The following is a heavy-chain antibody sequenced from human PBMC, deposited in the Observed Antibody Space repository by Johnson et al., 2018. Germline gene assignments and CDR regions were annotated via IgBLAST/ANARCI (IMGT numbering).Heavy chain of an antibody. D-gene: IGHD6-19*01. CDR2: IWHDGTEK. Sequence: QVQLVESGGGVVQPGRSLRLSCVTSGFTFSSYGMHWVRQAPGKGLEWVAHIWHDGTEKDYADSVKGRFTISRDNSKNTLYLQMNSLRAEDTAVYFCARDRVEQWLVKNGMDVWGQGTTVIVSS. CDR3: ARDRVEQWLVKNGMDV. CDR1: GFTFSSYG. V-gene: IGHV3-33*01. J-gene: IGHJ6*02.